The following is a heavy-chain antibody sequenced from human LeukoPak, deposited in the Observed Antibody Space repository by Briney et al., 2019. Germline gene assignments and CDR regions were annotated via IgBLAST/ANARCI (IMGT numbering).Heavy chain of an antibody. CDR1: GFPFSFYE. V-gene: IGHV3-48*03. CDR3: ALLAVASDFDY. J-gene: IGHJ4*02. Sequence: GGSLRLSCAVSGFPFSFYEMSWVRQAPGKGLEWVSNIGSSGTTTYYADSVKGRFSISRDNAKNSLYLRMNSLRVEDTAVYYCALLAVASDFDYWGQGALVTVSS. CDR2: IGSSGTTT. D-gene: IGHD6-19*01.